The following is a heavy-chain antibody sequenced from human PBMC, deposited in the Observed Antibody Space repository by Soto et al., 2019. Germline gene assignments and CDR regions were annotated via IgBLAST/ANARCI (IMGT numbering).Heavy chain of an antibody. J-gene: IGHJ6*02. CDR2: IYYSGST. V-gene: IGHV4-61*01. CDR3: ARDRSTYYDFWSGYYKTPYYGMDV. Sequence: NPSETLSLTCTVSGGSVSSGSYYWSWIRQPPGKGLEWIGYIYYSGSTNYNPSLKSRVTISVDTSKNQFSLKLSSVTAADTAVYYCARDRSTYYDFWSGYYKTPYYGMDVWGQGTTVTVSS. CDR1: GGSVSSGSYY. D-gene: IGHD3-3*01.